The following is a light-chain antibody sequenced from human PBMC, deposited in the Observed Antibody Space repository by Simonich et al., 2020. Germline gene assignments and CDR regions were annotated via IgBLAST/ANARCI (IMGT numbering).Light chain of an antibody. V-gene: IGLV1-47*01. J-gene: IGLJ3*02. CDR1: SSNIGSNY. CDR2: RKN. CDR3: AAWDDSLSGWV. Sequence: QSVLTQPPSASGTPGQRVTISCSGSSSNIGSNYVYWYQQLPGTAPKLLIYRKNQLPSGFPDRFSGSKSGTSASLAISGLRSEDEADYYCAAWDDSLSGWVFGGGTKLTVL.